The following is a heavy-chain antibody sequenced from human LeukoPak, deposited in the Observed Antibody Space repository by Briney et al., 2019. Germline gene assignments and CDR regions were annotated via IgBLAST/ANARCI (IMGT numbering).Heavy chain of an antibody. CDR3: ARHSITMVRGVSYYYGMDV. CDR2: IDPRDSYT. D-gene: IGHD3-10*01. J-gene: IGHJ6*04. V-gene: IGHV5-10-1*01. CDR1: GYSFTSYW. Sequence: GESLRISCQGSGYSFTSYWISWVRQMPGKGLEWMGRIDPRDSYTNYSPSFQGHVTIPADKSISTAYLQWSSLKASDTAMYYCARHSITMVRGVSYYYGMDVWGKGTTVTVSS.